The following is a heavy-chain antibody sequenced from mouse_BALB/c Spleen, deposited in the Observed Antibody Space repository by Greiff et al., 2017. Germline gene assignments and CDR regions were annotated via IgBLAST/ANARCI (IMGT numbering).Heavy chain of an antibody. CDR2: ISDGGSYT. D-gene: IGHD2-1*01. J-gene: IGHJ2*01. CDR1: GFTFSDYY. V-gene: IGHV5-4*02. Sequence: EVQVVESGGGLVKPGGSLKLSCAASGFTFSDYYMYWVRQTPEKRLEWVATISDGGSYTYYPDSVKGRFTISRDNAKNNLYLQMSSLKSEDTAMYYCARESYGNYFDYWGQGTTLTVSS. CDR3: ARESYGNYFDY.